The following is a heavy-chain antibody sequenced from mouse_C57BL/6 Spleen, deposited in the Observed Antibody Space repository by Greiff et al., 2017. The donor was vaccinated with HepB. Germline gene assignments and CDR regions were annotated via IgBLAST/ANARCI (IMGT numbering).Heavy chain of an antibody. D-gene: IGHD2-4*01. J-gene: IGHJ4*01. CDR1: GYTFTDYN. Sequence: EVQLQQSGPELVKPGASVKIPCKASGYTFTDYNMDWVKQSHGKSLEWIGDINPNNGGTNYNQKFKGKSTLTVDKSSSTAYLELRSLTSEDTAVYYCARELRRRGYAMDYWGQGTSVTVSS. CDR2: INPNNGGT. V-gene: IGHV1-18*01. CDR3: ARELRRRGYAMDY.